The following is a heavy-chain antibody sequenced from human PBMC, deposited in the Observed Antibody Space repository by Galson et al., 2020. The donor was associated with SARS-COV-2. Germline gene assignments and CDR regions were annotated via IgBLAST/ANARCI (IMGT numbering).Heavy chain of an antibody. CDR3: ARGGIQGMDV. CDR1: GGSFNDYN. CDR2: INHSGNT. J-gene: IGHJ6*02. V-gene: IGHV4-34*01. Sequence: SETLSLTCAVYGGSFNDYNWCWIRQPPGKGLEWIGEINHSGNTKYNPSLKSRVTISVDTSKNQFSLEVRSVTAADTAVYYCARGGIQGMDVWDLGPTVTVSS.